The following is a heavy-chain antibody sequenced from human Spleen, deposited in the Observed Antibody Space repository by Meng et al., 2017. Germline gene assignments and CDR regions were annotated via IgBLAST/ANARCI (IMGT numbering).Heavy chain of an antibody. CDR3: ANCIPVFDNYYYYARDV. D-gene: IGHD6-19*01. Sequence: GGSLRLSCAASGFTFSSYAMSWVRQAPGKGLEWVSSISADGDSTFYAVSVKGRFTISRDNSKDTLYLRLSSLRAEDTAVYYCANCIPVFDNYYYYARDVWGQGTTVTVSS. CDR2: ISADGDST. V-gene: IGHV3-23*01. J-gene: IGHJ6*02. CDR1: GFTFSSYA.